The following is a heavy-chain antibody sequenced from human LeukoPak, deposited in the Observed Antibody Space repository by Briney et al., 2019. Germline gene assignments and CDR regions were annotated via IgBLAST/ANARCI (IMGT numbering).Heavy chain of an antibody. CDR3: ARDISNNWPRADFDS. Sequence: SGGSLRLSCAASGFTFSSYAMNWVRQAPGKGLEWVSAISGSGDSTFYPDSVKDRFTISRDNSKNTLYLQMNSLRAEDTAVYYCARDISNNWPRADFDSWGQGTLVTVSS. CDR2: ISGSGDST. D-gene: IGHD1-1*01. CDR1: GFTFSSYA. V-gene: IGHV3-23*01. J-gene: IGHJ4*02.